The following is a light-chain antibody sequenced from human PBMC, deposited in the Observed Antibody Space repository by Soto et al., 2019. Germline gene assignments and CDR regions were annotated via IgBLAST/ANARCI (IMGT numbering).Light chain of an antibody. CDR3: QQRSIWPPA. V-gene: IGKV3-11*01. J-gene: IGKJ4*01. CDR2: DSS. CDR1: QCVGTY. Sequence: EIVMTQSPATLSLSPGERATLSCRASQCVGTYLAWYHQKPGQAPRLLIYDSSKRATDIPARFSGSGSGTDFTLTISSLEPEDFAVYYCQQRSIWPPAFGGGTKVEIK.